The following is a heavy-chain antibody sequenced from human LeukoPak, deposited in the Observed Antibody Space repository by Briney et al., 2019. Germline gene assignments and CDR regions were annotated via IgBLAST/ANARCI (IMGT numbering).Heavy chain of an antibody. CDR1: GFIFSSYT. CDR3: ARDYCSSTSCFPSGTNYFDS. V-gene: IGHV3-21*01. CDR2: ISGTSTYI. Sequence: GGSLRLSCAASGFIFSSYTMNWVRQAPGKGLEWVSSISGTSTYIYNADSVKGRFTISRDNAKNSLYLQMNSLRAEDTAVYYCARDYCSSTSCFPSGTNYFDSWGQGTPVTVSS. J-gene: IGHJ4*02. D-gene: IGHD2-2*01.